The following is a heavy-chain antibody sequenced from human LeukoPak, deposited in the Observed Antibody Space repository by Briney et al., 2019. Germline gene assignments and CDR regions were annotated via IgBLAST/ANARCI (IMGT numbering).Heavy chain of an antibody. V-gene: IGHV5-51*01. CDR1: GYSFTFYW. CDR2: IYPGDSDT. J-gene: IGHJ4*02. Sequence: GESLKISCKGSGYSFTFYWIAWVRQLSGKGLDWMGIIYPGDSDTRYSPSFQGQVSISADKSINTAYLQWSSLEASDTAIYYCARQDGSGIYYFDNWRQGALVTVSS. CDR3: ARQDGSGIYYFDN. D-gene: IGHD3-10*01.